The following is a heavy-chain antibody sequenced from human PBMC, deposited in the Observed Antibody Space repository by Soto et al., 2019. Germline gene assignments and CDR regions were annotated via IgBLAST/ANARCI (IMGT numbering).Heavy chain of an antibody. J-gene: IGHJ4*02. CDR3: ARESCSGGSCTYYFDY. Sequence: GGSLRLSCAASGFTFSSYGMHWVRQAPGKGLEWVAVIWYDGSNKYYADSVKGRFTISRDNSKNTLYLQMNSLRAEDTAVYYCARESCSGGSCTYYFDYWGQGTLVTVSS. V-gene: IGHV3-33*01. CDR1: GFTFSSYG. CDR2: IWYDGSNK. D-gene: IGHD2-15*01.